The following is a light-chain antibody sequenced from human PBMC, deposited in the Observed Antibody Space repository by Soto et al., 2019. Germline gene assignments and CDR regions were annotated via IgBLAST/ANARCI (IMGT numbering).Light chain of an antibody. Sequence: EIVLTQSPGTVSLSPGERATLSCRASQSVTSSYLAWYQQKPGQAPRLLIYGVSSRATGIPDRFSGSGAGTDFTLTISRLESEDFAVYYCQQYGDSPFTFGGGTKVEIK. CDR1: QSVTSSY. V-gene: IGKV3-20*01. CDR2: GVS. CDR3: QQYGDSPFT. J-gene: IGKJ4*01.